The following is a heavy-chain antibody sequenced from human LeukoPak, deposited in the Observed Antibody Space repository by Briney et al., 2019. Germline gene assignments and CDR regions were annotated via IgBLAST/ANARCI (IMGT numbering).Heavy chain of an antibody. CDR3: AKDAVGRYYACPFDY. Sequence: KPGGSLRLSCAAYGFTFSSYSMNWVRQAPGKGLEWVSFISTSSSYIYYADSVKGRFTISRDNAKNSLYLEMNSLRAEDTAVYYCAKDAVGRYYACPFDYWGQGTLVTVSS. CDR2: ISTSSSYI. D-gene: IGHD1-26*01. J-gene: IGHJ4*02. CDR1: GFTFSSYS. V-gene: IGHV3-21*01.